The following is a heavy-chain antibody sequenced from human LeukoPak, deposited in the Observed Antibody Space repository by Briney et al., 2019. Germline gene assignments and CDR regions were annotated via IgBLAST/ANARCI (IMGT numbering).Heavy chain of an antibody. Sequence: ASVKVSCKASGYTFTGYYMHWVRQAPGQGLEWMGWLDPNNGDTEYAQKFQGRVTMTRVRFISTAYMELSRLTSDDTALYYCARRSRNGLDAFDIWGQGTMVTVSS. CDR1: GYTFTGYY. J-gene: IGHJ3*02. CDR2: LDPNNGDT. D-gene: IGHD2-8*01. V-gene: IGHV1-2*02. CDR3: ARRSRNGLDAFDI.